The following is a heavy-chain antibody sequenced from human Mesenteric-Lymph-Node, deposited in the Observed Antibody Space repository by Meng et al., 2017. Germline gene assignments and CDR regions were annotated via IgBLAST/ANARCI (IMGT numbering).Heavy chain of an antibody. CDR2: ITGSGGAT. CDR3: AKRRDGGAFDI. D-gene: IGHD2-21*02. Sequence: GGSLRLSCAASGFTFSSYGMHWVRQAPGKGLEWVSAITGSGGATSYTASVKGRFTISRDNSKNTLFLQMDSLRAEDTAVYYCAKRRDGGAFDIWGQGTMVTVSS. J-gene: IGHJ3*02. V-gene: IGHV3-23*01. CDR1: GFTFSSYG.